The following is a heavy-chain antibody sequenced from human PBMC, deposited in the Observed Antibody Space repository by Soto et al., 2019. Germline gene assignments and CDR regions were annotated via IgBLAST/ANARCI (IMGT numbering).Heavy chain of an antibody. Sequence: ASVKVSCKASGYTFTSYYMHWVRQASGQGLEWMGIINPSGGSTSYAQKFQGRVTMTRDTSTSTVYMELSSLRSEDTAVYYCASDRDGYNSAYYYGMDFWGQGTTVTVYS. CDR1: GYTFTSYY. J-gene: IGHJ6*02. V-gene: IGHV1-46*01. D-gene: IGHD5-12*01. CDR3: ASDRDGYNSAYYYGMDF. CDR2: INPSGGST.